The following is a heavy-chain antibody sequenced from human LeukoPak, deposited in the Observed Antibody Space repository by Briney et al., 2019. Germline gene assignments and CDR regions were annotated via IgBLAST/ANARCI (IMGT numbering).Heavy chain of an antibody. Sequence: PGGSLRLSCAASGFTFSTYAMSWVRQAPGEGLEWVSGIIGNAGSTYYADSVKGRFTISRDNSKNTLYLQMNSLRAEDTAIYYCAKDRAPDGAWEIDYWGQGTLVTVSS. V-gene: IGHV3-23*01. J-gene: IGHJ4*01. CDR2: IIGNAGST. CDR1: GFTFSTYA. CDR3: AKDRAPDGAWEIDY. D-gene: IGHD4-17*01.